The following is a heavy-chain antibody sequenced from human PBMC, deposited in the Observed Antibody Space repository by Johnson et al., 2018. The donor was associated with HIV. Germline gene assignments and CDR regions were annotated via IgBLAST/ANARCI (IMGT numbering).Heavy chain of an antibody. J-gene: IGHJ3*02. CDR3: ASPSGGSYWAFDI. Sequence: VQLVESGGGVVQPGRSLRLSCAASGFTFSSYAIHWVRQAPGKGLEWVGRIKSKTDGGTTDYAAPVKGRFTISRDNSKNTLYLQMNSLRAEDTAVYYCASPSGGSYWAFDIWGQGTMVTVYS. CDR1: GFTFSSYA. D-gene: IGHD1-26*01. CDR2: IKSKTDGGTT. V-gene: IGHV3-15*01.